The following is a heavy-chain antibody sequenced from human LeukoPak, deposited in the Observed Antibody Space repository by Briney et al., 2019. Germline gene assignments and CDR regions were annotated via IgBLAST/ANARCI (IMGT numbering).Heavy chain of an antibody. D-gene: IGHD3-22*01. CDR2: ISGGGDTI. V-gene: IGHV3-48*01. Sequence: GGSLRLSCAASGFTFGAYSMNWVRQAPGKGLEWVSFISGGGDTIYYADSVKGRFTISRDNAKNSLHLQMDSLRAEDSAIYFCGYFDSSGFYYGRLRYWGQGTPVTVSS. CDR3: GYFDSSGFYYGRLRY. CDR1: GFTFGAYS. J-gene: IGHJ4*02.